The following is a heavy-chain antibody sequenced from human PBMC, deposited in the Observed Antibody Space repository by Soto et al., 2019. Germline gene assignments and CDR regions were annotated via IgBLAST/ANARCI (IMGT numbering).Heavy chain of an antibody. V-gene: IGHV1-2*04. CDR1: GYSFTGYY. CDR2: INPNSGDT. CDR3: LVVFDAFDI. J-gene: IGHJ3*02. D-gene: IGHD2-15*01. Sequence: ASVKVSCKAAGYSFTGYYVHWVRQAPGQGLQWMGLINPNSGDTNYAQKFQGWVTMTRDTSISTAYMELSRLTSDDTAVYYCLVVFDAFDIWGQGTMVTISS.